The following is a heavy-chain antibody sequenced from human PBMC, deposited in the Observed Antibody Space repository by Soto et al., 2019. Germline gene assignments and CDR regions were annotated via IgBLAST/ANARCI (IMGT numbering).Heavy chain of an antibody. CDR3: ARGPPRGWYRCFDP. V-gene: IGHV3-9*03. D-gene: IGHD6-19*01. Sequence: LRLSCAASGFAFDDYVMHWVRQPPGRGLEWVSGITWNGGTIRYVDSAKGRFTISRDNSKNTLYLQMNSLRAEDMAVYYCARGPPRGWYRCFDPWGQGTLVTVSS. CDR2: ITWNGGTI. CDR1: GFAFDDYV. J-gene: IGHJ5*02.